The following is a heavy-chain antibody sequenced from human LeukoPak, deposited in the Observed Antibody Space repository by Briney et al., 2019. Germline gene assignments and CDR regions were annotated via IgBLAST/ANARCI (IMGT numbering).Heavy chain of an antibody. D-gene: IGHD7-27*01. Sequence: SETLSLTCTVSGGSISSYYWSRIRQPAGKGLEWIGRIYTSGSTNYNPSLKSRVTMSVDTSKNQFSLKLSSVTAADTAVYYCARRPNWGWRAFDIWGQGTMVTVSS. V-gene: IGHV4-4*07. CDR2: IYTSGST. CDR3: ARRPNWGWRAFDI. CDR1: GGSISSYY. J-gene: IGHJ3*02.